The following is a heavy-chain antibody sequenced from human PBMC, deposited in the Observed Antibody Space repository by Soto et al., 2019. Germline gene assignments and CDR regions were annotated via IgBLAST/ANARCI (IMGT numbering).Heavy chain of an antibody. CDR3: AVCYGSNWFDP. V-gene: IGHV4-30-4*01. CDR1: GGSISSGDYY. Sequence: QVQLQESGPGLVKPSQTLSLTCTVSGGSISSGDYYWSWIRQPPGKGLEWIGYIYYSGSTYYNPSRKTRVTISLDASKNQSSLKLSSVTAADTAVYYCAVCYGSNWFDPWGQGTLVTVSS. J-gene: IGHJ5*02. D-gene: IGHD2-8*01. CDR2: IYYSGST.